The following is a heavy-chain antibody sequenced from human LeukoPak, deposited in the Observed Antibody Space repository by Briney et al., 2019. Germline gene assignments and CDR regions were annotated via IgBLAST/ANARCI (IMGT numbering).Heavy chain of an antibody. V-gene: IGHV3-30*18. Sequence: PGGSLRLSCAASGFTFSSYGMHWVRQAPGKGLEWVAVISYDGSNKYYADSMKGRFTISRDNSKNTLYLQMNSLRAEDTAVYYCAKDRSTYYYDSSGYYPDAFDIWGQGTMVTVSS. D-gene: IGHD3-22*01. CDR1: GFTFSSYG. CDR3: AKDRSTYYYDSSGYYPDAFDI. CDR2: ISYDGSNK. J-gene: IGHJ3*02.